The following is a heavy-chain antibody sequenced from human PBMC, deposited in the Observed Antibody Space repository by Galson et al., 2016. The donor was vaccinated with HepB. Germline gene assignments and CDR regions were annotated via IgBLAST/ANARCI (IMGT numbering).Heavy chain of an antibody. J-gene: IGHJ4*02. V-gene: IGHV3-9*01. CDR2: IFWDGGNK. CDR3: TKDWCTVTAALNS. CDR1: GFTFDDYA. D-gene: IGHD4/OR15-4a*01. Sequence: SLRLSCAASGFTFDDYAMHWVRQVPGKGLEWVSGIFWDGGNKGYAESVKGRFTISRENAKNSLYLQMNSLRPEDTAIYYCTKDWCTVTAALNSWGQGTLVTGSS.